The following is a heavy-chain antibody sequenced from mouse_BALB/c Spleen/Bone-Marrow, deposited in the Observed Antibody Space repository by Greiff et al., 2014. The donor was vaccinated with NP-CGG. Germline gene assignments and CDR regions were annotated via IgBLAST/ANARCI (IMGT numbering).Heavy chain of an antibody. J-gene: IGHJ2*01. CDR2: VSPGDGDT. V-gene: IGHV1-80*01. Sequence: QVQLQQSGAELVRPGSSVKISCKASGYAFSTYWMNWVKQRPGQGLEWIGQVSPGDGDTNYNGKFRGKATLTADKSSGTAYIQLSSLTSEDSAVYFCARVYYGNLDHWGQGTTLTVSS. CDR1: GYAFSTYW. D-gene: IGHD2-1*01. CDR3: ARVYYGNLDH.